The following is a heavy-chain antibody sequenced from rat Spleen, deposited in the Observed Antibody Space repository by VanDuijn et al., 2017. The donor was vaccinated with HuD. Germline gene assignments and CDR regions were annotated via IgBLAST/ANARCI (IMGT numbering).Heavy chain of an antibody. CDR2: ISSGGST. V-gene: IGHV2S12*01. D-gene: IGHD1-4*01. CDR1: GFSLTSNG. Sequence: VQLKESGPGLVQSSQTLSLTCTVSGFSLTSNGISWVRQPPGEGLEWIAAISSGGSTYYNSALKSRLSISRDTSKSQVFLKMNSLQTEDTATYFCTRESLPGYNSHWFVFWGQGTLVTVSS. CDR3: TRESLPGYNSHWFVF. J-gene: IGHJ3*01.